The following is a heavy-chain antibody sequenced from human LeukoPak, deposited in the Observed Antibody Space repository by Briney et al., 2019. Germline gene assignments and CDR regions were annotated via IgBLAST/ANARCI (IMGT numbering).Heavy chain of an antibody. CDR2: IYHTGST. Sequence: SQTLSLTCTVSGSSISTVASYWSWIRQPPGKGLEWIAYIYHTGSTYYNPSLESRVTMSVDRSKNQFSLKLSSVTAADTAVYYCARAPRSTKGAFDIWGQGTMVTVSS. J-gene: IGHJ3*02. V-gene: IGHV4-30-2*01. CDR1: GSSISTVASY. D-gene: IGHD1-26*01. CDR3: ARAPRSTKGAFDI.